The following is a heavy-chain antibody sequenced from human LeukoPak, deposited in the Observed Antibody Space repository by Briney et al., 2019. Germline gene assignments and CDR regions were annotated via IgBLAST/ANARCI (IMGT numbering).Heavy chain of an antibody. D-gene: IGHD4-11*01. V-gene: IGHV1-69*05. CDR1: GGSFRRSA. J-gene: IGHJ3*02. Sequence: SVKVSCKASGGSFRRSAISWVRQTPGQGLEWMGGIIPMSGTPNYAQKFRGRVSMTTEESTSTAYMELSSLTSEDTAVYYCTKTSQSPVTPGAFDIWGQGTMVTVSS. CDR2: IIPMSGTP. CDR3: TKTSQSPVTPGAFDI.